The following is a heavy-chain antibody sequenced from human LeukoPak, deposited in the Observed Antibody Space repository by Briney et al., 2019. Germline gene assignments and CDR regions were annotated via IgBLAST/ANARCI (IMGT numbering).Heavy chain of an antibody. CDR3: AKDLTRYCSGGSCYSADH. CDR2: ISYDGRNK. J-gene: IGHJ4*02. CDR1: GFTFSSYG. Sequence: GGSLRLSCAASGFTFSSYGMHWVRQAPGKGLEWVAVISYDGRNKNYADSVKGRFTISRDNSKNTLYLQINSVRAEDTAVYYCAKDLTRYCSGGSCYSADHWGQGTLVTVSS. D-gene: IGHD2-15*01. V-gene: IGHV3-30*18.